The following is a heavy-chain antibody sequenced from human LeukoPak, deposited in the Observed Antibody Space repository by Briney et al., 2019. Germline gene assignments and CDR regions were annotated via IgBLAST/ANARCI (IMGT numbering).Heavy chain of an antibody. CDR1: GFTFSSYW. Sequence: GGSLRLSCAASGFTFSSYWMNWVRQAPGKGLVWVSRIASDGSSTTYADSVKGRFSISRDNAKNTLYLQMNSLRVEDTAVYYCARGRPHGNNYWGQGPLVTVSS. J-gene: IGHJ4*02. CDR2: IASDGSST. CDR3: ARGRPHGNNY. V-gene: IGHV3-74*01. D-gene: IGHD2/OR15-2a*01.